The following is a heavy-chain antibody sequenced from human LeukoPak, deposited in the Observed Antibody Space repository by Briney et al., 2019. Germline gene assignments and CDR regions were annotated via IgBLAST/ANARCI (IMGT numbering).Heavy chain of an antibody. CDR2: ISGSGGST. J-gene: IGHJ4*02. CDR1: GFTFSSYG. Sequence: GGSLRLSCAASGFTFSSYGMSWVRQAPGKGLEWVSAISGSGGSTYYADSVKGRFTISRDNSKNTLYLQMNSLRAEDTAVYYCAKVGVRGVSNFDYWGQGTLVTVSS. V-gene: IGHV3-23*01. D-gene: IGHD3-10*01. CDR3: AKVGVRGVSNFDY.